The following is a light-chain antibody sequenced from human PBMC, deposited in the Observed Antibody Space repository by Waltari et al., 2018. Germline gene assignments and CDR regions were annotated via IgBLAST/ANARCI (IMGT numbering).Light chain of an antibody. J-gene: IGKJ5*01. CDR2: KAS. CDR3: QQYYTYSPFT. Sequence: DIQMTQSPSTLSASVGDRVTITCRASQNISRWMAWYQHKPGKAPKLLIYKASSLEGGVPSRFGVSGSGTEFTLTISSLQPDDFATYFCQQYYTYSPFTFGQGTRLEIK. CDR1: QNISRW. V-gene: IGKV1-5*03.